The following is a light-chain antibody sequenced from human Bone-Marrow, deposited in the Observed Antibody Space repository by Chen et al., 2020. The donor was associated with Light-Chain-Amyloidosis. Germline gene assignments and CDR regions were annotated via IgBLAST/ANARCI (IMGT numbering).Light chain of an antibody. CDR2: RDT. J-gene: IGLJ2*01. CDR3: QSADSSGTDEVI. CDR1: DLPKKY. Sequence: SYELTQPPSVSVSPGQTARITCSGDDLPKKYAYSYQQRPGQAPVLVIHRDTDRPSGISVRFSGSSSGTTGTLTLSGVQAEDEADYHCQSADSSGTDEVIFGGGTKLTVL. V-gene: IGLV3-25*03.